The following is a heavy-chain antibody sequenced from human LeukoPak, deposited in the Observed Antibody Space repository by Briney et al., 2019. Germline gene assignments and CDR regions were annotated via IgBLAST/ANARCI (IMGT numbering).Heavy chain of an antibody. CDR3: ARHPTYGKDHEGYYYYYYMDV. Sequence: SETLSLTCAVYGGSFSGYYWSWIRQPPGKGLEWIGEINHSGSTNYNPSLKSRVTISVDTSKNQFSLKLSSVTAADTAVYYCARHPTYGKDHEGYYYYYYMDVWGKGTTVTVSS. CDR1: GGSFSGYY. V-gene: IGHV4-34*01. D-gene: IGHD1-1*01. J-gene: IGHJ6*03. CDR2: INHSGST.